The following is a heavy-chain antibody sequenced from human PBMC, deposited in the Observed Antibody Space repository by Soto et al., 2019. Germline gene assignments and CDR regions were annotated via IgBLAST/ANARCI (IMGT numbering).Heavy chain of an antibody. CDR1: GFSLSTSGVG. D-gene: IGHD3-16*01. Sequence: QITLKESGPMLVKPTQTLTLTCTFSGFSLSTSGVGVGWIRQPPGKALEWLALIYWYDTKHYSPSLESRLTITKDTSKNQVVLTMTNMDPVDTATYYCVHKGWGDRILDYWGQGTLLAVSS. CDR2: IYWYDTK. V-gene: IGHV2-5*01. J-gene: IGHJ4*02. CDR3: VHKGWGDRILDY.